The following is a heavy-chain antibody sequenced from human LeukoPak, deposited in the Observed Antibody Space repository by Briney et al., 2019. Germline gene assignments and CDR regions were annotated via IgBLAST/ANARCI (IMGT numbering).Heavy chain of an antibody. J-gene: IGHJ6*02. V-gene: IGHV4-59*08. CDR3: ARDYGMDV. CDR2: IYYSGST. CDR1: GSSISSYY. Sequence: SETLSLTCTVSGSSISSYYWSWIRQPPGKGLEWIGYIYYSGSTNYNPSLKSRVTISVDTSKNQFSLKLSSVTAADTAVYYCARDYGMDVWGQGTTVTVSS.